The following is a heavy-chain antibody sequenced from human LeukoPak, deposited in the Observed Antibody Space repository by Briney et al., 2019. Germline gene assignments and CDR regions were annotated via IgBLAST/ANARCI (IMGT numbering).Heavy chain of an antibody. D-gene: IGHD3-3*01. CDR2: VHYSGST. V-gene: IGHV4-39*07. J-gene: IGHJ6*03. CDR3: ARGSNDFWSGYSYYYMDV. Sequence: SETLSLTCTVSGGSISNNEYYWGWICQPPGKGLEWIGSVHYSGSTYYNPSLKSRVTISVDTSKNQFSLKLSSVAAADTAVYYCARGSNDFWSGYSYYYMDVWGKGTTVTVSS. CDR1: GGSISNNEYY.